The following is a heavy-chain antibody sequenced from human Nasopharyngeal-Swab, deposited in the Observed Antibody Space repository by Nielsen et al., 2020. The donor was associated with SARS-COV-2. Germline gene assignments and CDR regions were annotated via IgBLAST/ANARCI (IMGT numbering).Heavy chain of an antibody. Sequence: ASVKVSCKASGYTFANYGVSWVRQAPGQGLEWMGWISPYNGNTNYAQKLQGRVTMTTDTSTTTAYMELRSLISDDTALYYCARDQGGSYGYWGQGTLVTVSS. CDR2: ISPYNGNT. J-gene: IGHJ4*02. D-gene: IGHD2-15*01. V-gene: IGHV1-18*01. CDR1: GYTFANYG. CDR3: ARDQGGSYGY.